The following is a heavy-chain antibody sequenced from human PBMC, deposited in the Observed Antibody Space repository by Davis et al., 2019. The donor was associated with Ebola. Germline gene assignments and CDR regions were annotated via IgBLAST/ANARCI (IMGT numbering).Heavy chain of an antibody. V-gene: IGHV3-23*01. J-gene: IGHJ4*02. CDR1: GFTFSSYS. D-gene: IGHD3-3*01. Sequence: GGSLRLSCAASGFTFSSYSMNWVRQAPGKGLEWVSTISGNGGSTHYAESMKGRFTISRDNSRNTLFLQMNSLRADDTARCYCGKGLSSTMFGVDTLIEYWGQGTQVTVSS. CDR3: GKGLSSTMFGVDTLIEY. CDR2: ISGNGGST.